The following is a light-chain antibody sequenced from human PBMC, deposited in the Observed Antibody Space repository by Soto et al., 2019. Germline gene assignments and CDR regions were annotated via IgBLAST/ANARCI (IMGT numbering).Light chain of an antibody. CDR3: CSYAGTNTFV. Sequence: QSALTQPASVSGSPGQSITISCTGTSSDVGSYNLVSWYQQHPGKAPKLMIYEGNKRPSGVSNRFSGSKSANTASLPISGLQTEDEADYYCCSYAGTNTFVFGTGTKVTVL. CDR2: EGN. V-gene: IGLV2-23*01. CDR1: SSDVGSYNL. J-gene: IGLJ1*01.